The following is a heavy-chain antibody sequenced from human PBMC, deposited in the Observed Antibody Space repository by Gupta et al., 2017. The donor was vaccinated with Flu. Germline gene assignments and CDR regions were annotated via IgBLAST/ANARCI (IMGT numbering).Heavy chain of an antibody. J-gene: IGHJ6*02. Sequence: QVQLVQSGVEVKKPGASVKVSCKASGYTFITYGLSWVRQAPERGLEWMGWINSYNGNTNYAQQFQGRVTMTTETSTSTAYMELRSLRSDDTALYYCARDKAVADQSVTKGVPKYYYYGMDVWGQGTTVTVAS. D-gene: IGHD6-19*01. CDR1: GYTFITYG. CDR2: INSYNGNT. CDR3: ARDKAVADQSVTKGVPKYYYYGMDV. V-gene: IGHV1-18*01.